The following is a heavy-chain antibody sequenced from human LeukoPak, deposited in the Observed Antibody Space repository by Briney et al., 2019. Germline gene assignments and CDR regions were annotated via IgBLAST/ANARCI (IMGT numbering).Heavy chain of an antibody. CDR3: ARAMELIMDDY. V-gene: IGHV1-2*02. Sequence: GASVKVSCKVSGYTLTELSMHWVRQAPGQGLEWMGWIIPNSGGTSYAQKFQGRVTMTRDTSISTAYMELSRLRSDDTAVYYCARAMELIMDDYWGQGTLVTVSS. CDR1: GYTLTELS. CDR2: IIPNSGGT. D-gene: IGHD3-10*01. J-gene: IGHJ4*02.